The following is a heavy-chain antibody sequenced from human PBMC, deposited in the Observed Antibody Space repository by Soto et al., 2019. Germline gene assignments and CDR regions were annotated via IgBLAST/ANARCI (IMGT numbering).Heavy chain of an antibody. CDR3: ARGAGTTIGGSHYPTHKRGHYYYYGMDV. J-gene: IGHJ6*02. CDR2: ISSSGSTI. V-gene: IGHV3-11*01. CDR1: GFTFSDYY. D-gene: IGHD3-16*01. Sequence: QVQLVESGGGLVKPGGSLRLSCAASGFTFSDYYMSWIRQAPGKGLEWVSYISSSGSTIYYADSVKGRFTISRDNAKNPLYLQMNSLSAEDTAVYYCARGAGTTIGGSHYPTHKRGHYYYYGMDVWGQGTTVTVSS.